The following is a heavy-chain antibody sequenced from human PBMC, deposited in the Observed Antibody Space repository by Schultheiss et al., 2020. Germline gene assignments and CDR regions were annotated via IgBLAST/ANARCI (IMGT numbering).Heavy chain of an antibody. CDR3: ARDFNAVTTDPGVRFDP. CDR2: INPNSGGT. CDR1: GYTFTSYD. J-gene: IGHJ5*02. D-gene: IGHD4-17*01. Sequence: ASVKVSCKASGYTFTSYDINWVRQATGQGLEWMGWINPNSGGTNYAQKFQGRVTMTRDTSISTAYMELSSLRSEDTAVYYCARDFNAVTTDPGVRFDPWGQGTLVTVSS. V-gene: IGHV1-2*02.